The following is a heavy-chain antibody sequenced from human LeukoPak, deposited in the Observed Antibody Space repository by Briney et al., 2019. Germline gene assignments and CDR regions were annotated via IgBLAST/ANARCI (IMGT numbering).Heavy chain of an antibody. V-gene: IGHV3-30*04. D-gene: IGHD3-22*01. CDR2: ISYDGSNK. CDR3: ARGYYYDSSGYYSLRYYYGMDV. CDR1: GFTFSSYA. Sequence: GGSLRLSRAASGFTFSSYAMHWVRQAPGKGLEWVAVISYDGSNKYYADSVKGRFTISRDNSKNTLYLQMNSLRAEDTAVYYCARGYYYDSSGYYSLRYYYGMDVWGQGTTVTVSS. J-gene: IGHJ6*02.